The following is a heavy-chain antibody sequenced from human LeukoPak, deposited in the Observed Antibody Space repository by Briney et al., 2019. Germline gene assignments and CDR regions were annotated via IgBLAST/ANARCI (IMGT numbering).Heavy chain of an antibody. CDR2: INHSGST. V-gene: IGHV4-34*01. CDR1: GGSFSGYY. Sequence: SETLSLTCAVYGGSFSGYYWSWIRQPPGKGLEWIGEINHSGSTNYNPSLKSRVTISVDTSKNQFSLKLSAVTAADTAVYYCARVAPFYYYGMDVWGQGTTVAVSS. J-gene: IGHJ6*02. CDR3: ARVAPFYYYGMDV.